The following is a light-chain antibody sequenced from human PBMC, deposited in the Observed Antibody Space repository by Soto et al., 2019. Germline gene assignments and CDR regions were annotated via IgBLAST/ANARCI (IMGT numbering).Light chain of an antibody. CDR3: QQYGSSPFT. Sequence: EIVLTQSPATLSLSPGERATLSCRASQSVSSYLAWYQQKPGQAPRLLIYGASTRATGVPDRFSGSXSGTDFTLTISRLEPEDFVVYYCQQYGSSPFTFGQGTRLEIK. J-gene: IGKJ5*01. CDR2: GAS. V-gene: IGKV3-20*01. CDR1: QSVSSY.